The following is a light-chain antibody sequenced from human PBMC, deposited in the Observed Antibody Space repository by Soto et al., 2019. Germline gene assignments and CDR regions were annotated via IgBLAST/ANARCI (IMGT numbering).Light chain of an antibody. J-gene: IGKJ1*01. V-gene: IGKV3-15*01. Sequence: EIAMTQSPATLSVSPGERATLSCRASQSVGRHLAWYQQKPDQAPRLLIYDASSRATGVPARFSGSGSGTEFTLTISSLQSEDFAVYFCQHYHNWPPWTFGQGTKVDIK. CDR3: QHYHNWPPWT. CDR2: DAS. CDR1: QSVGRH.